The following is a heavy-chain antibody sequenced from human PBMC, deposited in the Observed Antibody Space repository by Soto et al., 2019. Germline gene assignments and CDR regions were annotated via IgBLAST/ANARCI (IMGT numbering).Heavy chain of an antibody. CDR2: ISGSGGST. D-gene: IGHD5-18*01. CDR1: GFTFSSYA. CDR3: AKGGYSYGYYYYGMDV. J-gene: IGHJ6*02. Sequence: EVQLLESGGGLVQPGGSLRLSCAASGFTFSSYAMSWVRQAPGKGLEWVSAISGSGGSTYYADSVKGRFTISRDNSKNTLYLQMNSLRAEDTAVYYCAKGGYSYGYYYYGMDVWGQGTTVTVSS. V-gene: IGHV3-23*01.